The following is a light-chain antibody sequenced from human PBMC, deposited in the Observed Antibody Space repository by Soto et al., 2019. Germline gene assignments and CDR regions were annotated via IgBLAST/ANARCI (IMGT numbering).Light chain of an antibody. J-gene: IGLJ2*01. CDR2: EVT. V-gene: IGLV2-8*01. CDR1: SSDIGGYNY. CDR3: ASYAGNNVL. Sequence: QLVLTQPPSASGSPGQSVAISCTGTSSDIGGYNYVSWYQQHSGKAPKLIIYEVTRRPSGVPDRFSGSKSGSTASLTVSGLHAEDEADYYCASYAGNNVLFGGGTQLTVL.